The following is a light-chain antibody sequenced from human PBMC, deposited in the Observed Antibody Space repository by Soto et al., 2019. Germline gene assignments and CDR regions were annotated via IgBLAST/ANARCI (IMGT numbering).Light chain of an antibody. V-gene: IGKV1-39*01. Sequence: IHMTQSPSSLSASVGDRVTITCRASQRITTYLNWYQQKPGKAPKLLISTAATLQGGVPSRFSGSGSGTDFTLTITTLQPEDFATYFCQQSYSTPYTLGRGTKLEIK. J-gene: IGKJ2*01. CDR3: QQSYSTPYT. CDR1: QRITTY. CDR2: TAA.